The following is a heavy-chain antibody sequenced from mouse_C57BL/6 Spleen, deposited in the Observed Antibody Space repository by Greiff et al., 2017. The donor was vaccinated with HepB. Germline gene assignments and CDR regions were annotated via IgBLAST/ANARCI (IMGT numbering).Heavy chain of an antibody. D-gene: IGHD2-2*01. CDR1: GYTFTSYW. CDR2: IDPYDSYT. CDR3: ARGGYGAFDY. J-gene: IGHJ2*01. V-gene: IGHV1-69*01. Sequence: QVQLKQPGAELVMPGASVKMSCKASGYTFTSYWMHWVKQRPGQGLEWIGEIDPYDSYTNYNQKFKGKATLTADKSSSTAYMQLSSLTSEDSAVYYCARGGYGAFDYWGQGTTLTVSS.